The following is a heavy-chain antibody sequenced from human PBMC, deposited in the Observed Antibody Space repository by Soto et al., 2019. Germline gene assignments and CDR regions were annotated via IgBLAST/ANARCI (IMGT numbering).Heavy chain of an antibody. Sequence: QVQLVESGGGVVQPGRSLRLSCRASGFTFSTYVLHWVRQAPGKGLEWVAVTSSDETIKIYADSVKGRFTISRDNSKSTLYLQMNSLTPEDTSLYYCARDPTVGAPDYFDYWGQGTLVTVSS. CDR1: GFTFSTYV. CDR3: ARDPTVGAPDYFDY. CDR2: TSSDETIK. J-gene: IGHJ4*02. D-gene: IGHD4-4*01. V-gene: IGHV3-30-3*01.